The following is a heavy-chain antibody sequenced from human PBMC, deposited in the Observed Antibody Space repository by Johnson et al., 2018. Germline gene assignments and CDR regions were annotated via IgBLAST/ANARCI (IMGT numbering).Heavy chain of an antibody. CDR2: LRSKAYGGTT. CDR1: GFTFGDYA. D-gene: IGHD6-13*01. J-gene: IGHJ6*02. V-gene: IGHV3-49*05. Sequence: EVQLVESGGGLVKPGRSLRLSCTASGFTFGDYAMSWFRQAPGKGLEWVGFLRSKAYGGTTEYAASVKGRFTISRDDSKSIAYLQMNSLKTEDTAVYYCTRGSRSWYVYYYGMDVWGQGTTVTVSS. CDR3: TRGSRSWYVYYYGMDV.